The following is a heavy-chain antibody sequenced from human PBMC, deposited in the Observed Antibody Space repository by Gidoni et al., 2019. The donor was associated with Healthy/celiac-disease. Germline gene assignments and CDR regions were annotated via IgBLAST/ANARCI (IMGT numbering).Heavy chain of an antibody. J-gene: IGHJ3*02. CDR2: IYYSGST. D-gene: IGHD3-3*01. CDR1: GGSISSYY. Sequence: QVQLQESGPGLVKPSETLSLTCTVSGGSISSYYWSWIRQPPGKGLEWIGYIYYSGSTNYNPPLKSRVTISVDTSKNQFSLKLSSVTAADTAVYYCARERGRYYDFWSGYPYDAFDIWGQGTMVTVSS. V-gene: IGHV4-59*01. CDR3: ARERGRYYDFWSGYPYDAFDI.